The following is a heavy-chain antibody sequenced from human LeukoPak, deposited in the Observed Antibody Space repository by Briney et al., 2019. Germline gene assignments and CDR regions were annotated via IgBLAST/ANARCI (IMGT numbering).Heavy chain of an antibody. J-gene: IGHJ4*02. CDR2: IYYSGST. Sequence: KSSETLSLTCTVSGGSISSYYWSWIRQPPGKGPEWIGSIYYSGSTYYNPSLKSRVTISVDTSKNQFSLKLSSVTAADTAVYYCARHKNDYVWGSYRYPDYWGQGTLVTVSS. D-gene: IGHD3-16*02. V-gene: IGHV4-39*01. CDR3: ARHKNDYVWGSYRYPDY. CDR1: GGSISSYY.